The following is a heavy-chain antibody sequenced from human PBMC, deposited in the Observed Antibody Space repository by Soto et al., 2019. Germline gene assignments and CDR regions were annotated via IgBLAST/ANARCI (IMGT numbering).Heavy chain of an antibody. CDR1: GYTFPGNY. CDR3: ARGYCSSSGCSHYLDY. V-gene: IGHV1-2*02. CDR2: INPTSGGT. Sequence: VASVKVSCKASGYTFPGNYMHWVRQAPGQGLEWMALINPTSGGTNYAQKFQGRVTMTWDTSISTAYMELSRLRSDDTAIYYCARGYCSSSGCSHYLDYWGQGTLVTVSS. D-gene: IGHD2-2*01. J-gene: IGHJ4*02.